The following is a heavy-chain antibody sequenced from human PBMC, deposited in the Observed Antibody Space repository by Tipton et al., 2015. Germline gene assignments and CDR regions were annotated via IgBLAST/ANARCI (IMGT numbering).Heavy chain of an antibody. CDR2: ISYDGSSA. Sequence: SLRLSCAASGFTFSSCGMHWVRQAPGKGLEWVAVISYDGSSAYYADSVKGRFTISRDTSKNTLFLQMNSLTAEDTAVYYCAKDTKIQLWLTPSYFDSGGQGTLVTVSS. CDR3: AKDTKIQLWLTPSYFDS. J-gene: IGHJ4*02. D-gene: IGHD5-18*01. CDR1: GFTFSSCG. V-gene: IGHV3-30*18.